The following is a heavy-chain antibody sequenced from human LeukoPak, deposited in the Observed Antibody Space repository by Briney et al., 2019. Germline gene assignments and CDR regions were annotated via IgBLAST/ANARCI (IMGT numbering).Heavy chain of an antibody. D-gene: IGHD6-13*01. CDR1: GYTFTSYD. J-gene: IGHJ6*03. CDR2: MNPNSGNT. CDR3: AGTAAGTSPYYYYMDV. Sequence: ASVKVSCKASGYTFTSYDINWVRQATGLGLEWMGWMNPNSGNTGYAQKFQGRVTMTRNTSISTAYMELSSLRSEDTAVYYCAGTAAGTSPYYYYMDVWGKGTTVTVSS. V-gene: IGHV1-8*01.